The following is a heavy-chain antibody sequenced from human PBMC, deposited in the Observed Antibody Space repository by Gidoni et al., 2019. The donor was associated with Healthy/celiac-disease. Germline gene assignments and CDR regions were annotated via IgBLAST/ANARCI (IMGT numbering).Heavy chain of an antibody. J-gene: IGHJ4*02. Sequence: QVQLVQSGAEVKKPGASVKVSCKASGSPFTGYYMHWVRQAPGQGLEWMGRINPNSGGTNYAQKFQGRVTMTRDTSISTAYMELSRLRSDDTVVYYCARSTLRVGELLYEYYFDYWGQGTLVTVSS. V-gene: IGHV1-2*05. CDR2: INPNSGGT. CDR1: GSPFTGYY. D-gene: IGHD3-10*01. CDR3: ARSTLRVGELLYEYYFDY.